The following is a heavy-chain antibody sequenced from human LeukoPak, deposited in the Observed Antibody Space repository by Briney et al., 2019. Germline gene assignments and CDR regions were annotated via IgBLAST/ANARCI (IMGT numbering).Heavy chain of an antibody. CDR2: INHSGST. D-gene: IGHD3-22*01. J-gene: IGHJ4*02. CDR3: ARRRHSSGYWI. V-gene: IGHV4-34*01. Sequence: SSETLSLTCAVYGGSFSGYYWSWIRQPPGKGLEWIGEINHSGSTNYNPSLKSRVTISVDTSKNQFSLKLSSVTAADTAVYYCARRRHSSGYWIWGQGTLVTVSS. CDR1: GGSFSGYY.